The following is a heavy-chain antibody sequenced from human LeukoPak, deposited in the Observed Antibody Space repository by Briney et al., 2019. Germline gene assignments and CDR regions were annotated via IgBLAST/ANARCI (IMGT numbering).Heavy chain of an antibody. CDR1: GFKFRDYY. CDR3: AKIGTTVAAGTADY. D-gene: IGHD6-13*01. Sequence: GGSLRLSCAASGFKFRDYYMGWIRQAPGKRLEWVSYISGSGDARPYADSVKGRFTVSRNNAIDSLYLQMDSLGAEDTAVYYCAKIGTTVAAGTADYWGQGTQVTVSS. CDR2: ISGSGDAR. V-gene: IGHV3-11*01. J-gene: IGHJ4*02.